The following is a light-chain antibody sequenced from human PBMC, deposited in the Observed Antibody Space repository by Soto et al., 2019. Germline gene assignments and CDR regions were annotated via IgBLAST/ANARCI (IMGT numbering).Light chain of an antibody. CDR3: NSYAGSNNFLV. V-gene: IGLV2-8*01. CDR2: EVN. J-gene: IGLJ2*01. CDR1: SSDVGGYNF. Sequence: QSVLTQPPSASGSPGQSVTISCTGTSSDVGGYNFVSWFQQNPGKAPKLMIYEVNKRPSGVPDRFSGSKSGNTASLTVSGLQAEDEADYYCNSYAGSNNFLVFGGGTKLTVL.